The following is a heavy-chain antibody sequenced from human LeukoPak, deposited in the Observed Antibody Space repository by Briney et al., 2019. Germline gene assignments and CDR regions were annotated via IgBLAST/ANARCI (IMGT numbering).Heavy chain of an antibody. J-gene: IGHJ4*02. CDR3: GDYGSGSYILEY. V-gene: IGHV3-53*01. CDR2: IYNDGNT. Sequence: GGSLRLSCVASGFTVNNNHESWVRQAPGKGLEWVSTIYNDGNTYYADTVKGRFTISRDNSKNTLYLQMSSLRAEDTAVYYCGDYGSGSYILEYWGQGTLVTVSS. CDR1: GFTVNNNH. D-gene: IGHD3-10*01.